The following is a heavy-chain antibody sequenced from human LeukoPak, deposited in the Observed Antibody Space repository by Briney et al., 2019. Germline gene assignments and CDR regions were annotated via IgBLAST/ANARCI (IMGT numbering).Heavy chain of an antibody. CDR1: GFTFRDYH. Sequence: GGSLRLSCAVSGFTFRDYHMNWIRQAPGKGLEWFSYISSSGTTIHYADSVRGRFTISRDNAQNSLYLQMNDLRPEDTGVYHCVRAPWGDLPYFDSWGQGTRVTVSS. V-gene: IGHV3-11*04. D-gene: IGHD3-16*01. CDR3: VRAPWGDLPYFDS. CDR2: ISSSGTTI. J-gene: IGHJ4*02.